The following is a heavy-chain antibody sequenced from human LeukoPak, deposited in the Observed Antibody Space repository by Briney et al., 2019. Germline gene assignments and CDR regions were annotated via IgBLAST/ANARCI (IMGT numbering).Heavy chain of an antibody. Sequence: PGGSLRLSCAASGFTFSSYSMNWVRQAPGKGLEWVSSISSSSSYIYYADSVKGRFTISRDNAKNSLYLQMNSLRAEDTAVYCCARDYYGSGSCFDYWGQGTLVTVSS. J-gene: IGHJ4*02. CDR3: ARDYYGSGSCFDY. CDR1: GFTFSSYS. V-gene: IGHV3-21*01. D-gene: IGHD3-10*01. CDR2: ISSSSSYI.